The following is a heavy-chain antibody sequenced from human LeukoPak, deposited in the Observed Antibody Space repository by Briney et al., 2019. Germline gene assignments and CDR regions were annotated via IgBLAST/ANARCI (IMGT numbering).Heavy chain of an antibody. Sequence: GESLKISCQGSGYSFTSYWIGWVRQLPGKGLEWMGIIYPGDSDTRYSPSFQGQVTISADKSISTAYLQWSSLKASDTAMYYCATLEGYCGSTSCYTHYFDYWGQGTLVTVSS. D-gene: IGHD2-2*02. J-gene: IGHJ4*02. CDR2: IYPGDSDT. V-gene: IGHV5-51*01. CDR1: GYSFTSYW. CDR3: ATLEGYCGSTSCYTHYFDY.